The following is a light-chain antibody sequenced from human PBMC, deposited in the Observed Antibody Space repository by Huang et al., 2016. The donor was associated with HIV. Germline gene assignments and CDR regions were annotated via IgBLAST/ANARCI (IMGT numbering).Light chain of an antibody. CDR2: DAS. Sequence: EIVLTQSPATLSLSPGDRATLSCRASQRVSSYLAWYQQKPGQAPRLLIYDASNRATGIPARFSGSGSGTDFTLTISSLEPEDFAVYYCQQRTNWPPEYTFGQGTNLEIK. CDR1: QRVSSY. J-gene: IGKJ2*01. V-gene: IGKV3-11*01. CDR3: QQRTNWPPEYT.